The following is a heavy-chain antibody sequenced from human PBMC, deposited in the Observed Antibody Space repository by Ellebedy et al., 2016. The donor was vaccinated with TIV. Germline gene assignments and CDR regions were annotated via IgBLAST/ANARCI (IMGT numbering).Heavy chain of an antibody. V-gene: IGHV3-23*01. D-gene: IGHD1-26*01. CDR3: AKDRIVGARKLDD. CDR2: ISNSGEST. J-gene: IGHJ4*02. CDR1: GFTFNSFA. Sequence: GESLKISCVASGFTFNSFAMSWVRQAPGKGLEWVSTISNSGESTNNSDSGKGRFTISRDNSKNTLYLQMNGLRAEETAVYYCAKDRIVGARKLDDWGQGTLVTVSS.